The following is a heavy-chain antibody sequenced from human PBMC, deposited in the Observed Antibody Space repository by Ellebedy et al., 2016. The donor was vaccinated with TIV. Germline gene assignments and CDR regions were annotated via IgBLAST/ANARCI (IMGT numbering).Heavy chain of an antibody. Sequence: GGSLRLXCAASGFTFSSYGMHWVRQAPGKGLEWVAVISYDGSNKYYADSVKGRFTISRDNSKNTLYLQMNSLRAEDTAVYYCARRPRIAAVDYWGQGTLVTVSS. CDR3: ARRPRIAAVDY. V-gene: IGHV3-30*03. D-gene: IGHD6-6*01. J-gene: IGHJ4*02. CDR1: GFTFSSYG. CDR2: ISYDGSNK.